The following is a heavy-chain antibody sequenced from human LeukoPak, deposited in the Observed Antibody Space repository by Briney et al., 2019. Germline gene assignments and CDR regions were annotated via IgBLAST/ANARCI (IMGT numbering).Heavy chain of an antibody. J-gene: IGHJ4*02. CDR3: ARGFSGWLFDY. V-gene: IGHV4-34*09. D-gene: IGHD6-19*01. CDR2: INHSGST. CDR1: GGSFSGYY. Sequence: SETLSLTCAVYGGSFSGYYWSWIRQPPGKGLEWIGEINHSGSTNYNPSLKSRVTISVDTSKNQFSLKLSSVTAADTAVYYCARGFSGWLFDYWGQGTLVTVSS.